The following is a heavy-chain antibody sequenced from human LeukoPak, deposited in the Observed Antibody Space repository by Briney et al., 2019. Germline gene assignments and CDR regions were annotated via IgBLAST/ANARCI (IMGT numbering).Heavy chain of an antibody. J-gene: IGHJ5*02. Sequence: PSETLSLTCTVSGGSISSGSHYWSWIRQPAGKGLEWIGRIYSNGSSGYNPSLKSRVTISLDTSKNQFSLKLTSVTAADTAVYYCARVPEVYCFSTSCYFWFDPWGQGTLVTVSS. D-gene: IGHD2-2*01. CDR3: ARVPEVYCFSTSCYFWFDP. CDR1: GGSISSGSHY. V-gene: IGHV4-61*02. CDR2: IYSNGSS.